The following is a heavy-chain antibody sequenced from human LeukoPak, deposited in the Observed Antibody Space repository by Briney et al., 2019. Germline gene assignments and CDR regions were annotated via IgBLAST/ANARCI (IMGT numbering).Heavy chain of an antibody. D-gene: IGHD6-13*01. J-gene: IGHJ4*02. CDR2: IYYSGST. V-gene: IGHV4-59*01. CDR3: ARGGSLRPPIYFDY. CDR1: GGSIRSYY. Sequence: PSETLSLTCTVSGGSIRSYYWSWIRQPPGKGLEWIGYIYYSGSTNYNPSLKSRVTISVDTSKNQFSLKLSSVTAADTAVYYCARGGSLRPPIYFDYWGQGTLVSVSP.